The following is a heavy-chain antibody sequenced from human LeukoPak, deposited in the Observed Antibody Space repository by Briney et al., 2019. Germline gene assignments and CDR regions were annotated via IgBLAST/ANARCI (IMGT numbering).Heavy chain of an antibody. CDR3: ARDLKMGYSSGRYSWGTGSSNDY. J-gene: IGHJ4*02. V-gene: IGHV1-18*01. CDR2: ISAYNGNT. D-gene: IGHD6-19*01. Sequence: VASVKVSCKASGYTFINYGISWVRQAPGQALEWMGWISAYNGNTHYALKLQGRVTMTTDTSTNTAYMELRSLKSDDTAVYYCARDLKMGYSSGRYSWGTGSSNDYWGQGTLVTVSS. CDR1: GYTFINYG.